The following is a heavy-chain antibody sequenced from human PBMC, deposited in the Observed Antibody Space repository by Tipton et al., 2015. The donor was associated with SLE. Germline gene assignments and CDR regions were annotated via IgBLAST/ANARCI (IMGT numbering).Heavy chain of an antibody. D-gene: IGHD1-26*01. V-gene: IGHV3-15*01. Sequence: PLRLSCAASGFTFSNAWMSWVRQAPGKGLEWVGRIKSKTDGGTTDYAAPVKGRFTISRDESKNTLYLQMNSLKTEDTAVYYCTTSVGAKYYFDYWGQGTLVTVSS. CDR2: IKSKTDGGTT. J-gene: IGHJ4*02. CDR3: TTSVGAKYYFDY. CDR1: GFTFSNAW.